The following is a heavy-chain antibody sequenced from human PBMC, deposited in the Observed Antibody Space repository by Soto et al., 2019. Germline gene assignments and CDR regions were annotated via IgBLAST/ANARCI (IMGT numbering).Heavy chain of an antibody. J-gene: IGHJ4*02. D-gene: IGHD1-26*01. CDR3: ARDDEGECEWDLGY. CDR2: ISHDGNNK. V-gene: IGHV3-30-3*01. CDR1: GFTFSSYV. Sequence: QVQLVESGGGVVQPGRSLRLSCAASGFTFSSYVMHWVRQTPGKGLEWVAFISHDGNNKYYADSVKGRFTISRDNSENTLYRQMDSTRAEDTAVYYCARDDEGECEWDLGYWGQGTLVTVSS.